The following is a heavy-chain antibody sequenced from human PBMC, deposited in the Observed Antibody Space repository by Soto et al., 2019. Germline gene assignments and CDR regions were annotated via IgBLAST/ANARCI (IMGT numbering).Heavy chain of an antibody. D-gene: IGHD4-17*01. J-gene: IGHJ4*02. CDR1: GGSFSGYY. CDR2: INHSGST. Sequence: PSETLSLTCAVYGGSFSGYYWSWIRQPPGKGLEWIGEINHSGSTNYNPSLKSRVTISLDTSKNQFSLKLSSVTAADTAVYYCARGDDYGGIDYWGQGTLVTVSS. V-gene: IGHV4-34*01. CDR3: ARGDDYGGIDY.